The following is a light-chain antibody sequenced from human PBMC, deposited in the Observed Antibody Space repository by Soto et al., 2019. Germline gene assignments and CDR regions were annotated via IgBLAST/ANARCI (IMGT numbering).Light chain of an antibody. Sequence: QSALTQPRSVSGSPGQSVTISCTGTNSDVGGYNYVSWYQQYPGKAPPLMISGVSERPSGVPDRFSGFKSGNSASLTISGLQAEDEADYYCCSYVDTDTWVFGGGTKVTGL. V-gene: IGLV2-11*01. CDR1: NSDVGGYNY. J-gene: IGLJ3*02. CDR2: GVS. CDR3: CSYVDTDTWV.